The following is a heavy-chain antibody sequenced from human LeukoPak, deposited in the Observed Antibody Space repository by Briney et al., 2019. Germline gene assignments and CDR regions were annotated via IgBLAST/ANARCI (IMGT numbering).Heavy chain of an antibody. CDR2: ITSSSNVI. V-gene: IGHV3-48*02. CDR1: GXTFSSCN. J-gene: IGHJ4*02. D-gene: IGHD5-24*01. CDR3: VRDSPMAIFDY. Sequence: GGSLRLSWAASGXTFSSCNLNWVRQAPGKGLELVSYITSSSNVIYYADTVKGRFTISRDNAKNSLFLQTNSLRDEDTAVYYCVRDSPMAIFDYWGQGALVTVSS.